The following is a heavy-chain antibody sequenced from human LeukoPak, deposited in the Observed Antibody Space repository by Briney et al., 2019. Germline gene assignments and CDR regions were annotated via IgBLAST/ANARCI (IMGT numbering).Heavy chain of an antibody. CDR3: ARQPFGELWLHAFDY. CDR2: IYYSGST. D-gene: IGHD3-10*01. CDR1: GGSISSSSYY. V-gene: IGHV4-39*01. J-gene: IGHJ4*02. Sequence: SETLSLTCTVSGGSISSSSYYWGWIRQPPGKGLEWIGSIYYSGSTYYNPSLKSRVTKSVDTSKNQFSLKVSSVRAADTTVYYCARQPFGELWLHAFDYWGQGTLVTVAS.